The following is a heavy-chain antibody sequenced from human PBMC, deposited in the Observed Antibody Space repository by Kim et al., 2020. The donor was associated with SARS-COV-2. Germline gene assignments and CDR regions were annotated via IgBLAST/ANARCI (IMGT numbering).Heavy chain of an antibody. D-gene: IGHD4-17*01. Sequence: GGSLRLSCSASGFTFSSYAMHWVRQAPGKGLEYVSAISSNGGSTYYADSVKGRFTISRDNSKNTLYLQMSSLRAEDTAVYYCVILGYGGTYYYYGMDVWGQGTTVTVSS. CDR1: GFTFSSYA. CDR2: ISSNGGST. CDR3: VILGYGGTYYYYGMDV. J-gene: IGHJ6*02. V-gene: IGHV3-64D*06.